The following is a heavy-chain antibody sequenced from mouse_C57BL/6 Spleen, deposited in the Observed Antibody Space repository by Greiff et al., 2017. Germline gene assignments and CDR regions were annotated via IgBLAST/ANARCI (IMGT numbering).Heavy chain of an antibody. J-gene: IGHJ2*01. D-gene: IGHD2-4*01. CDR2: INPNNGGT. V-gene: IGHV1-26*01. Sequence: VQLHQSGPELVKPGASVKISCKASGYTFTDYYMNWVKQSHGKSLEWIGDINPNNGGTSYNQKFKGKATLTVDKSSSTAYMELRSLTSDDSAVYYCARWAYDYNYLDHRGQGTTLTVSS. CDR3: ARWAYDYNYLDH. CDR1: GYTFTDYY.